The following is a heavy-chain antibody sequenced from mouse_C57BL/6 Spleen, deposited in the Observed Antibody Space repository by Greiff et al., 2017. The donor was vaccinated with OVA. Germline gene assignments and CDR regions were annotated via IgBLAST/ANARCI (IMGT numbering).Heavy chain of an antibody. Sequence: QVQLKQSGAELVRPGASVKLSCKASGYTFTDYYINWVKQRPGQGLEWIARIYPGSGNTYYNEKFKGKATLTAEKSSSTAYMQLSSLTSEDSAVYFCARAGELGRVYFDYWGQGTTLTVSS. J-gene: IGHJ2*01. CDR1: GYTFTDYY. D-gene: IGHD4-1*01. CDR2: IYPGSGNT. CDR3: ARAGELGRVYFDY. V-gene: IGHV1-76*01.